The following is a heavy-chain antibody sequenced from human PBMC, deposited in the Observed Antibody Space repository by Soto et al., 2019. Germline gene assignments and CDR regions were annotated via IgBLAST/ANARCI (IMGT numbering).Heavy chain of an antibody. V-gene: IGHV1-18*01. CDR2: ISTYNGDT. J-gene: IGHJ6*04. D-gene: IGHD6-13*01. CDR3: AGQGCWPYYYYGLDV. Sequence: QVQLVQSGPEVKKPGASVKVSCEASGYTFTTSGISWVRQAPGQGLEWMGWISTYNGDTNSAQKFQGRVTMTSDTTTGTDSRELMGLKSDDTVVYDGAGQGCWPYYYYGLDVWGKGTTVTVSS. CDR1: GYTFTTSG.